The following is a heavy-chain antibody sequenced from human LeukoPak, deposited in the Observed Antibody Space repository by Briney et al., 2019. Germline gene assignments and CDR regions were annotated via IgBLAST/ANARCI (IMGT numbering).Heavy chain of an antibody. CDR3: ARGEMATMVTLAHFDY. Sequence: AGGSLRLSCAASGFTFSDYYMSWIRQAPGKGLEWVSYISSSGSTIYYADSVKGRFTISRDNAKNSLYLQMNSLRAEDTAVYYCARGEMATMVTLAHFDYWGQGTLVTVSS. CDR1: GFTFSDYY. V-gene: IGHV3-11*04. D-gene: IGHD5-24*01. J-gene: IGHJ4*02. CDR2: ISSSGSTI.